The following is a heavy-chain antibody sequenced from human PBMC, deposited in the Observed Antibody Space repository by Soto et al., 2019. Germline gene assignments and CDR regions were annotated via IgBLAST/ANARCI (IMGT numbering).Heavy chain of an antibody. D-gene: IGHD2-15*01. J-gene: IGHJ5*02. CDR2: ISGSGGST. CDR3: AKDHDYSVVVAAMIQPEPYNWFDP. Sequence: GGSLRLSCAASGFTFSSYAMSWVRQAPGKGLEWVSAISGSGGSTYYADSVKGRFTISRDNSKNTLYLQMNSLRAEDTAVYYCAKDHDYSVVVAAMIQPEPYNWFDPWGQGTLVTVSS. CDR1: GFTFSSYA. V-gene: IGHV3-23*01.